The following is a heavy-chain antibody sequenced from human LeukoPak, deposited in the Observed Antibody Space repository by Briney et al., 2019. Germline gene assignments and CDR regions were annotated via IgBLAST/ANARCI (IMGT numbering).Heavy chain of an antibody. CDR3: ARDSWDYIAMDV. CDR2: VHHTGSA. Sequence: SETLSLTCTVSGISLSTYYWSWVRQPPGKGLEWIGYVHHTGSADYNPSLKSRVTIPLDMSKSQFSLKLTSATAADTAVYYCARDSWDYIAMDVWGPGTTVTVSS. D-gene: IGHD4/OR15-4a*01. CDR1: GISLSTYY. V-gene: IGHV4-59*01. J-gene: IGHJ6*02.